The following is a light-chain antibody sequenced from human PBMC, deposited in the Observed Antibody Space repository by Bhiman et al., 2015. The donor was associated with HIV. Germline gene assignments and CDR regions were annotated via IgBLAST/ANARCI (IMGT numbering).Light chain of an antibody. Sequence: SYELTQPPSVSVSPGQTASITCSGDKLGDKYACWYQQKPGQSPVLVIYQDTKRPSGIPDRFSGSSSGNTASLTITGSQAEDEADYYCNSRDSSGNHVVFGGGTKLTVL. CDR2: QDT. CDR1: KLGDKY. V-gene: IGLV3-1*01. CDR3: NSRDSSGNHVV. J-gene: IGLJ2*01.